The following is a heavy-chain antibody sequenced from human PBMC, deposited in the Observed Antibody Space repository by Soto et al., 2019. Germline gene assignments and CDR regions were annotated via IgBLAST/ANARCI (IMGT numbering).Heavy chain of an antibody. D-gene: IGHD2-2*01. J-gene: IGHJ6*01. CDR3: ARGYCHSTSCYGMDI. V-gene: IGHV6-1*01. CDR1: GNSIASNSAA. Sequence: HSLSPPCAISGNSIASNSAAWEWFKTSPSRGLEWLGRTYYRSKWYNDYAVSVKSRITINPDTSKNQFSLQLNSVTPEDTAVYYCARGYCHSTSCYGMDICGQRTTGSVSS. CDR2: TYYRSKWYN.